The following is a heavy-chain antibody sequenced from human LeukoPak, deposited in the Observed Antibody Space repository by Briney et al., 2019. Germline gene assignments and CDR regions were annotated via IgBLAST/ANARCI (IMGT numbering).Heavy chain of an antibody. CDR2: INSNTSYI. V-gene: IGHV3-21*01. Sequence: GGSLRLSCAASGFIFNSYNIHWVRQAPGKGLEWVSSINSNTSYIYYADSVKGRFTISRDNAKNSLCLQMNSLRAEDTAVYYCARESGINNFDYWGQGTLVTVSS. CDR3: ARESGINNFDY. CDR1: GFIFNSYN. D-gene: IGHD3-10*01. J-gene: IGHJ4*02.